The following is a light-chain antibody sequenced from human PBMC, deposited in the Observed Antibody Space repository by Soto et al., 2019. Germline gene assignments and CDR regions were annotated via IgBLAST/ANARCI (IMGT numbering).Light chain of an antibody. CDR3: QQSWT. V-gene: IGKV1-13*02. J-gene: IGKJ1*01. CDR2: DAS. CDR1: QGISSA. Sequence: AIQLTQSPSSLSASVGDRVTITCRASQGISSALAWYQQKPGKAPKLLIYDASSLESGGPSRFSGSGSGTDFTLTISSLQPEDFATYYCQQSWTFGQGTKVEIK.